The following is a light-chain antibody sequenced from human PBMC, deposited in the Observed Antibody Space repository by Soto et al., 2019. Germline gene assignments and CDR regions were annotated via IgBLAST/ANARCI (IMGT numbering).Light chain of an antibody. Sequence: QLVLTQSPSASASLGASVKLTCTRSSGHSSNAIAWHQQQPEKGPRYLMKLNSDGSHTKGDGIPDRFSGSSSGAERYLTISSLQSEDEADYYCQTWGTGIVVFGGGTKLTVL. CDR3: QTWGTGIVV. V-gene: IGLV4-69*01. CDR1: SGHSSNA. J-gene: IGLJ2*01. CDR2: LNSDGSH.